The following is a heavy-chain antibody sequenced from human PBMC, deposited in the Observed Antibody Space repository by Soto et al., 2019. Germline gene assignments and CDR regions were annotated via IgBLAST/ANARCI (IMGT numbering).Heavy chain of an antibody. CDR3: ARVTAGSSDFDY. D-gene: IGHD6-6*01. J-gene: IGHJ4*02. Sequence: ASVKVSCKASGYTFASYGISWVRQAPGQGLEWLAWISGYNGDTHYAQKFQARVTITADESTSTAYMELSSLRSEDTALYYCARVTAGSSDFDYWGQGTLVTVSS. CDR2: ISGYNGDT. V-gene: IGHV1-18*01. CDR1: GYTFASYG.